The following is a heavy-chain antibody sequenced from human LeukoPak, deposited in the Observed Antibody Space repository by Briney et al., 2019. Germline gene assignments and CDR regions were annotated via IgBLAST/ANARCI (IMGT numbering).Heavy chain of an antibody. CDR1: GGSISSYY. D-gene: IGHD2-15*01. J-gene: IGHJ4*02. V-gene: IGHV4-59*01. Sequence: PSETLSLTCTVSGGSISSYYRSWIRQPPGKGLEWSGYIYYSGSTNYNPSLKSRVTVSVDTPKNQFSLKLSSVTAADTAVYYCERWRVLDDINFDYWGQGTLVTVST. CDR2: IYYSGST. CDR3: ERWRVLDDINFDY.